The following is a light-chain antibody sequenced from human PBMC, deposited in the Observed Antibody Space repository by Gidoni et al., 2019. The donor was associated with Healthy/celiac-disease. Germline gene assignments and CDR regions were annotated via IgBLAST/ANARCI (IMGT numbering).Light chain of an antibody. V-gene: IGLV2-11*01. Sequence: QSALTQPRSVSGPPGQSVTISCTGTSSDVSGYNYLSWYQRHPGKAPKLMIYDVSKRPSGVPDRFSGSKSGNTASLAISGQQAEDEADYYCCSYASSWVFGGGTKLTVL. CDR3: CSYASSWV. J-gene: IGLJ2*01. CDR2: DVS. CDR1: SSDVSGYNY.